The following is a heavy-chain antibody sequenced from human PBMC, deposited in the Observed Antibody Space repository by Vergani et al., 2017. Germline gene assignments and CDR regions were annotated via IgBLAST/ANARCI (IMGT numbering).Heavy chain of an antibody. Sequence: EVQLVESGGGLVPPGRSLRLSCAASGFSFGDYTMSWVRQAPGKGLEWVGFIRSKAYGGTTEYAASVKGRVTISRDDSKSIAYLQMNSLKTEDTAVYYCTRRYDYSAYYYGYWGQGTLVTVSS. CDR3: TRRYDYSAYYYGY. CDR2: IRSKAYGGTT. J-gene: IGHJ4*02. V-gene: IGHV3-49*04. CDR1: GFSFGDYT. D-gene: IGHD3-22*01.